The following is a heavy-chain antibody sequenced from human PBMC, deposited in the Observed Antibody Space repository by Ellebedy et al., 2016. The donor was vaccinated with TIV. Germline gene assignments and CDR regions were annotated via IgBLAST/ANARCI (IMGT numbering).Heavy chain of an antibody. V-gene: IGHV1-3*01. CDR1: GYTFTTYA. CDR2: INAGNGNT. CDR3: ARDLGYCSSTSCYYYYGMDV. Sequence: ASVKDSCXASGYTFTTYAMHWVRQAPGQRLEWMGWINAGNGNTKYSQKFQGRVTITRDTSASTAYMELSSLRSEDTAVYYCARDLGYCSSTSCYYYYGMDVWGQGTTVTVSS. D-gene: IGHD2-2*01. J-gene: IGHJ6*02.